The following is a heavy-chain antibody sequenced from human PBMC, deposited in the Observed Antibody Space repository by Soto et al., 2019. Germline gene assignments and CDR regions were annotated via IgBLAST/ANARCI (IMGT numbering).Heavy chain of an antibody. CDR2: TYYSGST. CDR3: ASSRGDLYYDSSGYYPY. V-gene: IGHV4-31*11. CDR1: VAPITWGYYS. D-gene: IGHD3-22*01. J-gene: IGHJ4*02. Sequence: TLSLTCAISVAPITWGYYSWNWILQPPGKGLEWIGYTYYSGSTYYNPSLKSRVTISVDTSKNQFSLKLSSVTAADTAVYYCASSRGDLYYDSSGYYPYWGQGTLVTVSS.